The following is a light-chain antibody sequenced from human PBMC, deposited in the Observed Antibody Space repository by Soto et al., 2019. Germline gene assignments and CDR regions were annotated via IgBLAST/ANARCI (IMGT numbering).Light chain of an antibody. CDR3: QQYLSTPRT. Sequence: DIVMTQSPDSLAVSLGERATINCESSQSVFYSYTNKNCLAWYQQRPGQPPKLLIYWASTRESGVPDRFSGSGSGKDFTLTISSLQAEDVEVYYCQQYLSTPRTFGQGTKVVIK. CDR1: QSVFYSYTNKNC. J-gene: IGKJ1*01. V-gene: IGKV4-1*01. CDR2: WAS.